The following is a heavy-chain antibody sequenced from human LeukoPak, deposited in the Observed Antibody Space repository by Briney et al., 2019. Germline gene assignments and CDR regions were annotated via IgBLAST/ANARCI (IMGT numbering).Heavy chain of an antibody. CDR3: AKDRAAGTRRYYYYYMDV. V-gene: IGHV3-23*01. D-gene: IGHD6-13*01. CDR1: GFTFSSYA. J-gene: IGHJ6*03. Sequence: GGSLRLSCAASGFTFSSYAMSWVRQAPGKGLEWVSAISGSGGSTYYADSVKGRFTISRDNSKNTLYLQMNSLRAEDTAVYYCAKDRAAGTRRYYYYYMDVWGKGTTVTVSS. CDR2: ISGSGGST.